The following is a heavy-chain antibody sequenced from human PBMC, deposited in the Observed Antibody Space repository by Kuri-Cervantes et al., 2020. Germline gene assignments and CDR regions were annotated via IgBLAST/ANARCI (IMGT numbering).Heavy chain of an antibody. CDR3: AIYGDYVAFDI. D-gene: IGHD4-17*01. Sequence: ASVKVSCKASGYTFSDLYVHWVRQAPGQGLEWMGWINPNSGGTNYAQKFQGRVTMTRDTSISTAYMELSRLRSDDTAVYYCAIYGDYVAFDIWGQGTMVTVSS. J-gene: IGHJ3*02. CDR2: INPNSGGT. V-gene: IGHV1-2*02. CDR1: GYTFSDLY.